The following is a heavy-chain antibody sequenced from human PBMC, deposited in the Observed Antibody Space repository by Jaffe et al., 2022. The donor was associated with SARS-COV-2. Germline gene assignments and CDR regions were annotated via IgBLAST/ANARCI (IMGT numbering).Heavy chain of an antibody. V-gene: IGHV4-59*08. J-gene: IGHJ4*02. D-gene: IGHD1-26*01. Sequence: QVQLQESGPGLVKPSETLSLTCTVSGGSISSYYWSWIRQPPGKGLEWIGYIYYSGSTNYNPSLKSRVTISVDTSKNQFSLKLSSVTAADTAVYYCARTIVEGWEQPEYFDYWGQGTLVTVSS. CDR3: ARTIVEGWEQPEYFDY. CDR1: GGSISSYY. CDR2: IYYSGST.